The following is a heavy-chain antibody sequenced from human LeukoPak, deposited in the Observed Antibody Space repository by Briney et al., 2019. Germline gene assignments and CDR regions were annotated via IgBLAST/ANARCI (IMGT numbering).Heavy chain of an antibody. Sequence: PGGSLRLSRAASGFTFSSYSMTWVRQAPGKGLECVSVIYSGGDTYYTDSVKGRFSVSRDNSKNTLYLQMNSLRAEDTAVYYCASDCSSTSSARGCGYWGQGTLVTVSS. J-gene: IGHJ4*02. CDR2: IYSGGDT. CDR3: ASDCSSTSSARGCGY. D-gene: IGHD2-2*01. V-gene: IGHV3-66*01. CDR1: GFTFSSYS.